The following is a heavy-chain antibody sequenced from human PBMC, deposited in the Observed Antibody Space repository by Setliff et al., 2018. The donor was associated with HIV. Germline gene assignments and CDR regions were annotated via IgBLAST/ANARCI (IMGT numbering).Heavy chain of an antibody. CDR2: IKVDGSQK. Sequence: GGSLRLSCAASGFTFSSYSMSWVRQAPGKGLEWVANIKVDGSQKYYLDSVKGRFTISRDNAKSSLILQMNSLRVEDTAMYYCVRESSGWRWGQGTLVTVSS. J-gene: IGHJ1*01. CDR3: VRESSGWR. D-gene: IGHD6-19*01. V-gene: IGHV3-7*03. CDR1: GFTFSSYS.